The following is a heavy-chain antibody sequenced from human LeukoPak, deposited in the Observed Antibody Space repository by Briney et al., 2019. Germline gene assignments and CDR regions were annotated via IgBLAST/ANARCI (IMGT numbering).Heavy chain of an antibody. CDR1: GFTFSSYA. D-gene: IGHD3-22*01. J-gene: IGHJ5*02. CDR2: ISGSGTNT. CDR3: AKEGYDSSGYLWFDP. V-gene: IGHV3-23*01. Sequence: GGSLRLSCAASGFTFSSYAMNWVRLAPGMGLDWVSRISGSGTNTYYADSVKGRFTISRDNSKNTLYLQMNSLRAEDTAVYYCAKEGYDSSGYLWFDPWGQGTLVTVSS.